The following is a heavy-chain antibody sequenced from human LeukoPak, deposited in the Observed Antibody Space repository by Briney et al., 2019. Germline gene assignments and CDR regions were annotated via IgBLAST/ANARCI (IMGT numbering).Heavy chain of an antibody. J-gene: IGHJ6*03. D-gene: IGHD3-22*01. CDR1: GGSISSSSYY. CDR2: INHSGST. CDR3: ARVGGVVVITTPRYYMDV. V-gene: IGHV4-39*07. Sequence: SETLSLTCTVSGGSISSSSYYWGWIRQPPGKGLEWIGEINHSGSTNYNPSLKSRVTISVDTSKNQFSLKLSSVTAADTAVYYCARVGGVVVITTPRYYMDVWGKGTTVTVSS.